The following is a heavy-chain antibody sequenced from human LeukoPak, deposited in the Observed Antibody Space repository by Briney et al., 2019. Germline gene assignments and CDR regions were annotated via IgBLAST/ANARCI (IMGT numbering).Heavy chain of an antibody. CDR3: ARDLVATSFDY. D-gene: IGHD5-12*01. CDR2: ISSSGSTI. V-gene: IGHV3-48*03. Sequence: PGGSLRLSCAASGFTFSSYEMNWVRQAPGKGLEWVSYISSSGSTIYYADSVKGRFTISRDNAKNSLYLQMNSLRAEDTAVYYCARDLVATSFDYWGQGTLVTVSS. CDR1: GFTFSSYE. J-gene: IGHJ4*02.